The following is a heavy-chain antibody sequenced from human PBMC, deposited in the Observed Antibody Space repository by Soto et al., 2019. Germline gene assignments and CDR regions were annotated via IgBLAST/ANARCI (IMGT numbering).Heavy chain of an antibody. CDR3: ARDQVGGTIFGVVPEFDP. V-gene: IGHV3-30-3*01. CDR2: ISYDGSNK. CDR1: GFTFSSYA. Sequence: PGGSLRLSCAASGFTFSSYAMHWVRQAPGKGLEWVAVISYDGSNKYHADSVKGRFTISRDNSKNTLYLQMNSLRAEDTAVYYCARDQVGGTIFGVVPEFDPWGQGTLVTVSS. D-gene: IGHD3-3*01. J-gene: IGHJ5*02.